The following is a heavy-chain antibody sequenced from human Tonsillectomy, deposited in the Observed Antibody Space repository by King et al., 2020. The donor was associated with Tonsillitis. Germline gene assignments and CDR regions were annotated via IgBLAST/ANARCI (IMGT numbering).Heavy chain of an antibody. CDR2: ISGSGGST. CDR3: AKDRHVIVPAYGFDP. J-gene: IGHJ5*02. V-gene: IGHV3-23*04. D-gene: IGHD2-2*01. CDR1: GFTFSNYA. Sequence: VQLVESGGGLVQPGGSLRLSCAASGFTFSNYAMSWVRQAPGKGLEWVSAISGSGGSTYNADSVKGRLTISRDNSKNTLYLQMNSLRAEDTAGYYCAKDRHVIVPAYGFDPWGQGTLVTVSS.